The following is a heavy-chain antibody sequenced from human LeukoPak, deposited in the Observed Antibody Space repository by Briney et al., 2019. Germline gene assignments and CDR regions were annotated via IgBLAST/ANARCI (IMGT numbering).Heavy chain of an antibody. CDR1: DYSITAGFS. CDR3: ARVGAVPGIDP. Sequence: SETLSLTCTVSDYSITAGFSWAWIRQPPGKGLEWIATISYYGNTDYKSTLQSRLAISRDTSKNEFSLKVTSVTVADTAVYYCARVGAVPGIDPWGQGTLVTVSS. CDR2: ISYYGNT. V-gene: IGHV4-38-2*02. J-gene: IGHJ5*02. D-gene: IGHD3-16*01.